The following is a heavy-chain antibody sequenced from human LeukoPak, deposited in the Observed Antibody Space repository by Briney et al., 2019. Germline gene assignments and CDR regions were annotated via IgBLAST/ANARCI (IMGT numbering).Heavy chain of an antibody. J-gene: IGHJ4*02. D-gene: IGHD3-22*01. CDR3: ASGGGSGYFDDC. CDR1: GFTFSGYA. Sequence: PGGALRLSCAASGFTFSGYAFNWVRQAPGKGLEGVAAISSNSNYRYYADSVRGRFAISRDNAQNSLYLQMTSLTADDTAVYYCASGGGSGYFDDCWGQGTTVTVSS. V-gene: IGHV3-21*01. CDR2: ISSNSNYR.